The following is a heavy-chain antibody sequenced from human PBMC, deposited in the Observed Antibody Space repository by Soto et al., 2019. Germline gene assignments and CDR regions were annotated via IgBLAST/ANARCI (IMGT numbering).Heavy chain of an antibody. D-gene: IGHD1-26*01. CDR2: VSNDGRVE. V-gene: IGHV3-30-3*01. Sequence: GGPLRLSCAASGFTFSSYSMQWVRQAPGKGLEWVAVVSNDGRVEYYADSLKGRFSISRDNSKDSVYLVMDNLTTGDTAVYYCAREVGTTFRLDYWGQGTLVTVPS. CDR3: AREVGTTFRLDY. J-gene: IGHJ4*02. CDR1: GFTFSSYS.